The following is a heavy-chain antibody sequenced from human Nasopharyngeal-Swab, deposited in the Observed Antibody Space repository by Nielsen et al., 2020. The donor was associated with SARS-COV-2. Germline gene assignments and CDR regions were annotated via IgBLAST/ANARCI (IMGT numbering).Heavy chain of an antibody. CDR3: AKRAIAAAGNPYFDL. CDR2: ISYDGSNK. J-gene: IGHJ2*01. D-gene: IGHD6-13*01. V-gene: IGHV3-30*18. CDR1: GFTFSSYG. Sequence: GGSLRLSCAASGFTFSSYGMHWVRQAPGKGLEWVAVISYDGSNKYYADSVKGRFTISRDNSKNTLYLQMNSLRAEDTAVYYCAKRAIAAAGNPYFDLWGRGTLVTVSS.